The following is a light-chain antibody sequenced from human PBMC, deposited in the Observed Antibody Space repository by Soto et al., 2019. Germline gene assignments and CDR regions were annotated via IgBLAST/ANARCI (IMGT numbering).Light chain of an antibody. CDR2: GAS. CDR1: QSVGRNF. J-gene: IGKJ4*01. V-gene: IGKV3-20*01. Sequence: EIVLTQSPGTLSLSPGESTTLYCRASQSVGRNFLAWYQHKPGRAPRLLIHGASYRATGVPDRFSGSGSETDFTLTISRLEPEDFAVYYCHQYAASPLSCGGGTKVEIK. CDR3: HQYAASPLS.